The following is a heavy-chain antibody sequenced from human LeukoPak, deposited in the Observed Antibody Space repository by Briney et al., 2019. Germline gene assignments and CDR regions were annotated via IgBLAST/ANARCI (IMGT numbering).Heavy chain of an antibody. D-gene: IGHD5-18*01. CDR2: ISYDGSNK. CDR3: ARERYSYVPSGFDY. V-gene: IGHV3-30*04. J-gene: IGHJ4*02. CDR1: GFTFSSYA. Sequence: PGRSLRLSCAASGFTFSSYAMHWVRQARGKGLEWVAVISYDGSNKYYADSVKDRFTIYRDNSKNTLYLRMNSLGAEETAVYYCARERYSYVPSGFDYWGEGTLDTVSS.